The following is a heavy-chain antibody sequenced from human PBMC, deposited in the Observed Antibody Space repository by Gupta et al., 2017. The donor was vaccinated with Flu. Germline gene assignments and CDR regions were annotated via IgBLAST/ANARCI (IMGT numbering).Heavy chain of an antibody. D-gene: IGHD2-2*03. CDR3: ARVDIVVVPAAMAYYYYYMDV. V-gene: IGHV3-74*01. Sequence: VWVSRINSDGSSTSYADSVKGRFTISRDNAKNTLYLQMNSLRAEDTAVYYCARVDIVVVPAAMAYYYYYMDVWGKGTTVTVSS. J-gene: IGHJ6*03. CDR2: INSDGSST.